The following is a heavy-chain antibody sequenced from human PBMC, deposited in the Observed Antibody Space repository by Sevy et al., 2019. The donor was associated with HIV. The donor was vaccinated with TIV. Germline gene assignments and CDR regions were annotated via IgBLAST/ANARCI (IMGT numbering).Heavy chain of an antibody. J-gene: IGHJ4*02. CDR2: ISNSSSYI. CDR3: ARDRNYYGSGCYYIDF. D-gene: IGHD3-10*01. Sequence: GGSLRLSCAASGFTFSSYSMNWVRQAPGKGLEWVSSISNSSSYIYYADSVKGRFTISRDNAKNSLYLQMNSLRAEDTGVYYCARDRNYYGSGCYYIDFWGQGTLVTVSS. CDR1: GFTFSSYS. V-gene: IGHV3-21*01.